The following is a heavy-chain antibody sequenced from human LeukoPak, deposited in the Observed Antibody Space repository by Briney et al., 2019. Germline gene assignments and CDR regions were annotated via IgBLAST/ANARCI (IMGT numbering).Heavy chain of an antibody. CDR1: DGSISSSSYY. V-gene: IGHV4-39*01. D-gene: IGHD3-3*01. CDR3: ARSAYYDFWSGPTPAYYFDY. J-gene: IGHJ4*02. Sequence: SETLSLTCTVSDGSISSSSYYWGWIRQPPGKGLEWIGSIYYSGSTYYNPSLKSRVTISVDTSKNQFSLKLSSVTAADTAVYYCARSAYYDFWSGPTPAYYFDYWGQGTLVTVSS. CDR2: IYYSGST.